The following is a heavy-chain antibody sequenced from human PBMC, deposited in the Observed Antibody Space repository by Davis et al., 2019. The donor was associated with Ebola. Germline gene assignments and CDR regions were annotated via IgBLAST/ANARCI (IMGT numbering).Heavy chain of an antibody. J-gene: IGHJ4*02. CDR1: GFTFSSYS. CDR2: ISSSSNYI. Sequence: GGSLRLSCAASGFTFSSYSMNWVRQAPGKGLEWVSSISSSSNYIYYADSVKGRFTTSRDNAKNSLYLQMNSLRAEDTAVYYCARWGGSYYGGFDYWGQGTLVTVSS. V-gene: IGHV3-21*01. D-gene: IGHD1-26*01. CDR3: ARWGGSYYGGFDY.